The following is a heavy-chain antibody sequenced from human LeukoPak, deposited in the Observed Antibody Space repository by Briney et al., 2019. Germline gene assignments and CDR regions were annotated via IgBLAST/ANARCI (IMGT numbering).Heavy chain of an antibody. CDR1: GGTFSSYA. V-gene: IGHV1-69*04. D-gene: IGHD2-2*02. CDR2: IIPILGIA. CDR3: AREGYCSSTSCYTSTFDP. J-gene: IGHJ5*02. Sequence: SVKVSCKASGGTFSSYAISWVRQAPGQGLEWMGRIIPILGIANYAQKFQGRVTITADKSTSTAYMGLSSLRSEDTAVYYCAREGYCSSTSCYTSTFDPWGQGTLVTASS.